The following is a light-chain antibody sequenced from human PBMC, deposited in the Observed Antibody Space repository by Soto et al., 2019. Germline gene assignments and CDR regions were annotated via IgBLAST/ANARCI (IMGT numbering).Light chain of an antibody. CDR1: SSDVGGYNY. Sequence: QSVLTQPASVSGSPGQSITISCTGTSSDVGGYNYVSWYQQHPGKAPKLMIYDVSNRPSGVSNRFSGSTSGNTASLTISGLQAEDEADYYCSSYTSSSTLAVFGTGTKLTVL. J-gene: IGLJ1*01. CDR3: SSYTSSSTLAV. V-gene: IGLV2-14*01. CDR2: DVS.